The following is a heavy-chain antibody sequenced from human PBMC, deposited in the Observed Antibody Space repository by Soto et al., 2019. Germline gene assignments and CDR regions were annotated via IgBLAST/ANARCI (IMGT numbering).Heavy chain of an antibody. CDR2: IYYNANT. CDR1: GGSIGIYY. J-gene: IGHJ4*02. D-gene: IGHD2-8*01. Sequence: SETLSLTCTVSGGSIGIYYWNLIRQPPGKGLECIWYIYYNANTNYDPSLKSRVTMSVDTSKNQFSLKLRSMTAADTAVYYCARDNGYFDYWGQGALVTVSS. CDR3: ARDNGYFDY. V-gene: IGHV4-59*12.